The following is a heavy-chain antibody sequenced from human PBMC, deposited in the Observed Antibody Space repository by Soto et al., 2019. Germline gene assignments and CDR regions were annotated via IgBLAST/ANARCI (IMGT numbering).Heavy chain of an antibody. V-gene: IGHV3-30*18. D-gene: IGHD6-19*01. CDR1: GFTFSSYG. CDR3: AKEPSIGWYWAINWFDP. Sequence: QVQLVESGGGVVQPGRSLRLSCAASGFTFSSYGMNWVRQAPGKGLEWVAVISYDGSNKYYADSVKGRYTISRDNSKNTLYLQMNSLRAEDTAVYYCAKEPSIGWYWAINWFDPWGQGTLVTVSS. CDR2: ISYDGSNK. J-gene: IGHJ5*02.